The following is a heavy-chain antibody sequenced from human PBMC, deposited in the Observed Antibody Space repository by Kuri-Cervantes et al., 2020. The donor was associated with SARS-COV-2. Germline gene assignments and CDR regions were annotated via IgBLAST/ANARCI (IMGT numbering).Heavy chain of an antibody. CDR3: ARAPSKPSSGYRN. CDR2: IKEDGSKR. CDR1: GFPFKNYW. Sequence: GESLKISCEASGFPFKNYWMTWVRQAPGKGLEWVANIKEDGSKRYYVDSVKGRFTISRDNAKNSLYLQMNSLRAEDTAVYYCARAPSKPSSGYRNWGQGTLVTVSS. J-gene: IGHJ4*02. V-gene: IGHV3-7*01. D-gene: IGHD3-22*01.